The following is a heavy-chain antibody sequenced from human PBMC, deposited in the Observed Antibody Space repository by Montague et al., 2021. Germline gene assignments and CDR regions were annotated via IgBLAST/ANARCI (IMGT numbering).Heavy chain of an antibody. CDR3: AHTNHVIPFYSYMDV. CDR2: IYWDADK. D-gene: IGHD1-14*01. V-gene: IGHV2-5*02. Sequence: PALVKPTQTLTLTCTFSGFSLTTSGVGVGWIRQPPGKALEWLGVIYWDADKRYSPSLQNRLIITHDASRNQVILTLNDLDPMDTGTYFCAHTNHVIPFYSYMDVWGKGTTVTVSS. J-gene: IGHJ6*03. CDR1: GFSLTTSGVG.